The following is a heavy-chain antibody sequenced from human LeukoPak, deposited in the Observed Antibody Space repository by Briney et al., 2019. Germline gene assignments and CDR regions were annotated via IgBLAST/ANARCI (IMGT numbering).Heavy chain of an antibody. D-gene: IGHD6-13*01. CDR2: INQGGSGK. CDR3: TREIAAAGTNYFDY. Sequence: PGGSLRLSCAASGFTFSNYWMTWVRQAPGKGLEWVANINQGGSGKYYVDSLKGRFTTSRDNAKNLLFLQMSSLRAEDTAVYYCTREIAAAGTNYFDYWGQGTLVTVSS. V-gene: IGHV3-7*01. CDR1: GFTFSNYW. J-gene: IGHJ4*02.